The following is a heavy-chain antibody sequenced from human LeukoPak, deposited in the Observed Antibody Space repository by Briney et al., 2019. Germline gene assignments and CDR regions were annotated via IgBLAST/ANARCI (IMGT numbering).Heavy chain of an antibody. CDR3: TREKYSGYDY. D-gene: IGHD5-12*01. Sequence: GGSLRLSCAASGFTFSSYAMSWVRQAPGKGLEWVGFIRSKAYGGTTEYAASVKGRFTISRDDSKSIAYLQMNSLKTEDTAVYYCTREKYSGYDYWGQGTLVTVSS. V-gene: IGHV3-49*04. J-gene: IGHJ4*02. CDR1: GFTFSSYA. CDR2: IRSKAYGGTT.